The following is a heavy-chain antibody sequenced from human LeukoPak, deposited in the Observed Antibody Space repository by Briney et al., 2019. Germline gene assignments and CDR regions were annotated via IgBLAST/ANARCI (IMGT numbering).Heavy chain of an antibody. CDR2: ISYDGSNK. CDR3: ARGAPDYFDY. J-gene: IGHJ4*02. Sequence: GGSLRLSCAASGFTFSSYGMHWVRQAPGKGLEWVAVISYDGSNKYYADSVKGQFTISRDNSKNTLYLQMNSLRAEDTAVYYCARGAPDYFDYWGQGTLVTVSS. V-gene: IGHV3-30*03. D-gene: IGHD1-26*01. CDR1: GFTFSSYG.